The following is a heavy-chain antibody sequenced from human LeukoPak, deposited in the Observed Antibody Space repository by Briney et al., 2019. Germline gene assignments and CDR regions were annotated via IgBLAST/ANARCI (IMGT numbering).Heavy chain of an antibody. D-gene: IGHD5-18*01. V-gene: IGHV4-59*01. J-gene: IGHJ4*02. Sequence: SETLSLTCTVSGGSISSYYWSWIRQPPGKGLEWIGYIYYSGSTNYNPSLKSRVTISVDTSKNQFSLKLSSVTAADTAVYYCVRGDTAMVFDYWGQGTLVSVSS. CDR1: GGSISSYY. CDR2: IYYSGST. CDR3: VRGDTAMVFDY.